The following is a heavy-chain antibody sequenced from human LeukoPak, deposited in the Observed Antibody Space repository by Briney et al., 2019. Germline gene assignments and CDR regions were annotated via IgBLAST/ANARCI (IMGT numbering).Heavy chain of an antibody. J-gene: IGHJ4*02. V-gene: IGHV4-59*01. Sequence: SETLSLTCTVSGGSISNYYWSWILQPPGEGLEWIGYIDYSGSTNYNPSLKSRVTISVDTSKNQFSLKLSSVTAADTAVYYCARGGYNIWEYYFGYWGQGTLVTVSS. CDR3: ARGGYNIWEYYFGY. D-gene: IGHD5-24*01. CDR1: GGSISNYY. CDR2: IDYSGST.